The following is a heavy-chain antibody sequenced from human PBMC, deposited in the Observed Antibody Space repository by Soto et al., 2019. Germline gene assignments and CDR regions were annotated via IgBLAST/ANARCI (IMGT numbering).Heavy chain of an antibody. CDR3: ARVRVTMVRGVIRTMSFDY. CDR1: SGSISSSNW. Sequence: SETLSLTCAVSSGSISSSNWWSWVRQPPGKGLEWIGEIYHSGSTNYNPSLKSRVTISVDKSKNQFSLKLSSVTAADTAVYYCARVRVTMVRGVIRTMSFDYWGQGTLVTVSS. J-gene: IGHJ4*02. D-gene: IGHD3-10*01. CDR2: IYHSGST. V-gene: IGHV4-4*02.